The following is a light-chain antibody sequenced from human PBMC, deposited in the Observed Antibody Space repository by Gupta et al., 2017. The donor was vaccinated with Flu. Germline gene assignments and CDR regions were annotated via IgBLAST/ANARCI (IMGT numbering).Light chain of an antibody. J-gene: IGLJ1*01. V-gene: IGLV2-14*01. Sequence: QSALTQPASVSGSPGQSITFSCTGTSSDVGRSNYASWYQQHPGKAPKLMIYDVSSRPSGVSSRFSGSKSGNTASLTISGLEPEDESDYYCSSYTSTNTFYVFGTGTKVTVL. CDR3: SSYTSTNTFYV. CDR1: SSDVGRSNY. CDR2: DVS.